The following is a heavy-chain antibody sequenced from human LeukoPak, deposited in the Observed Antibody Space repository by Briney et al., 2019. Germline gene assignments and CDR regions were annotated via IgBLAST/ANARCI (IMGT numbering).Heavy chain of an antibody. Sequence: SETLSLTCIVPGGPISTHYWSWSRQPPGKGLEWIGYNDYSGSTNYNPSLKSRVTISVDTSKNQFSLKLNSVTAADTAVYYCARGATFRGTYYMDVWGKGTTVTVSS. V-gene: IGHV4-59*11. J-gene: IGHJ6*03. D-gene: IGHD3-10*01. CDR2: NDYSGST. CDR1: GGPISTHY. CDR3: ARGATFRGTYYMDV.